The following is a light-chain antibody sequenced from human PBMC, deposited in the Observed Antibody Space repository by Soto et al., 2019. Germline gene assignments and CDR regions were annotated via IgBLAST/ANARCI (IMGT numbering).Light chain of an antibody. V-gene: IGKV3-20*01. CDR3: HQTGSSPLT. Sequence: EIVLTQSPGTLSLSPGERATLSCRASQSITSSYLAWYQQKPGQPPRLLIYDASSRATGIPDRFSGSGSGTDFTLTISRLEPEDFAVYSCHQTGSSPLTFGGGTRVEIK. CDR1: QSITSSY. J-gene: IGKJ4*01. CDR2: DAS.